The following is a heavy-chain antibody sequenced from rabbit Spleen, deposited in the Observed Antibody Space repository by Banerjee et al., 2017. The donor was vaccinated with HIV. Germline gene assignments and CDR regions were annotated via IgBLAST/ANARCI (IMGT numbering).Heavy chain of an antibody. D-gene: IGHD8-1*01. Sequence: QEQLEESGGGLVKPEGSLTLTCKASGFSFSRGYDMCWVRQAPGKGLEWIGCIYTGNGKTYYASWAKGRFTISKSSSTTVTLQMTSLTVADTATYFCARDTGSSFSSYGMDLWGPGTLVTVS. J-gene: IGHJ6*01. V-gene: IGHV1S45*01. CDR1: GFSFSRGYD. CDR2: IYTGNGKT. CDR3: ARDTGSSFSSYGMDL.